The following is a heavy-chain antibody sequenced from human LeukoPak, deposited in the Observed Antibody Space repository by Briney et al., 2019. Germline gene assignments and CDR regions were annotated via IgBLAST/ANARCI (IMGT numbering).Heavy chain of an antibody. V-gene: IGHV3-23*01. Sequence: QSGGSLRLSCAASGFTFSSYAMSWVRQAPGKGLEWVSAISGSGGSTYYADSVKGRFTISRDNAKNSLYLQMNSLRAEDTAVYYCARDLNYYDRIFNDYWGQGTLVTVSS. CDR2: ISGSGGST. D-gene: IGHD3-22*01. CDR3: ARDLNYYDRIFNDY. J-gene: IGHJ4*02. CDR1: GFTFSSYA.